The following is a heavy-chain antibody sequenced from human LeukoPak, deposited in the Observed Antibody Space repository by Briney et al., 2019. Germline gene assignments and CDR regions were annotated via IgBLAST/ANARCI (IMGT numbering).Heavy chain of an antibody. V-gene: IGHV4-38-2*02. D-gene: IGHD6-19*01. J-gene: IGHJ4*02. CDR3: ASGRYSSGWYVY. CDR1: GYSISSGYY. Sequence: SETLSLTCTVSGYSISSGYYWGWIRQPPGKGLEWIGSIYHSGSTYYNPSLKSRVTISVDTSKNQFSLKLSSVTAADTAVYYCASGRYSSGWYVYWGQGTLVTVSS. CDR2: IYHSGST.